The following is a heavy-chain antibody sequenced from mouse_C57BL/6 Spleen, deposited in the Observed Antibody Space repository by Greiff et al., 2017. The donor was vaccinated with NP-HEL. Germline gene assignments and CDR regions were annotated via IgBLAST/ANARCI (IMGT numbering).Heavy chain of an antibody. J-gene: IGHJ2*01. D-gene: IGHD1-1*01. CDR1: GYTFTEYT. V-gene: IGHV1-62-2*01. CDR3: ARHECITTVVATEGFDY. CDR2: FYPGSGST. Sequence: QVQLQQSGAELVKPGASVKLSCKASGYTFTEYTIHWVKQRPGQGLEWIGWFYPGSGSTKYNEKFKDKATLTADKSSSTVYMELSRLTSEDSAVYFWARHECITTVVATEGFDYWGQGTTLTVSS.